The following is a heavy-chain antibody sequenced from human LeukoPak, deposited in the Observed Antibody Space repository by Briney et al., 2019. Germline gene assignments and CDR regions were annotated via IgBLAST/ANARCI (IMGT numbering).Heavy chain of an antibody. V-gene: IGHV3-23*01. D-gene: IGHD1-26*01. CDR3: ATPAYRDRGGFEY. Sequence: PGGSLRLSCAASGFTFSSYAMFWVRQAPGQGLAWVSAVSGTTGNTYYADSMKGRFTISRDNSKNTVYLQMDSLRVDDIAVYYCATPAYRDRGGFEYWGQGTLVTVSS. CDR1: GFTFSSYA. J-gene: IGHJ4*02. CDR2: VSGTTGNT.